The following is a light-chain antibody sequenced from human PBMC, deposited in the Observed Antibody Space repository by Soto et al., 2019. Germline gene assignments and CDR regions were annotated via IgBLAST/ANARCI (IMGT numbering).Light chain of an antibody. CDR3: QQYNNWPPIT. CDR2: GAS. Sequence: EIVLTQSPATLSVSPGEGVTLSCRASQSVSSNLAWYQQRPGQAPRLLIYGASTRTTGIPARFSGSGSGTEFTLTISSLQSEDFAVYYCQQYNNWPPITFGQGTRLEIK. J-gene: IGKJ5*01. CDR1: QSVSSN. V-gene: IGKV3-15*01.